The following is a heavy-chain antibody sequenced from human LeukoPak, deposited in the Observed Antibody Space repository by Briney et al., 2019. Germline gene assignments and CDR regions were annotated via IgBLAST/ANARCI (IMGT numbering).Heavy chain of an antibody. D-gene: IGHD3-10*01. CDR1: GFTFSRFW. Sequence: GGSLRLSCAASGFTFSRFWMTWVRQAPGEGLEWVSYVSSSSNAIYYADSMKGRFTTSRDNAKNSLYLQMNSLRAEDTAVYYCARDETQTGTDYWGQGTLVTVSS. V-gene: IGHV3-48*01. J-gene: IGHJ4*02. CDR2: VSSSSNAI. CDR3: ARDETQTGTDY.